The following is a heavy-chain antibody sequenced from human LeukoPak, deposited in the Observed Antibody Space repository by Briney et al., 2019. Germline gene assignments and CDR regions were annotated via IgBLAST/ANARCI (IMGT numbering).Heavy chain of an antibody. CDR1: GFTFNSHA. Sequence: GGSLRLSCGASGFTFNSHAVSWVRQAPGRGLEWVSAISGSGGSTYHADSVKGRFTISRDNSKNTLYLQMNSLRAEDTAVYYCAKGELWFGEPFDYWGQGTLVTVSS. CDR3: AKGELWFGEPFDY. CDR2: ISGSGGST. V-gene: IGHV3-23*01. D-gene: IGHD3-10*01. J-gene: IGHJ4*02.